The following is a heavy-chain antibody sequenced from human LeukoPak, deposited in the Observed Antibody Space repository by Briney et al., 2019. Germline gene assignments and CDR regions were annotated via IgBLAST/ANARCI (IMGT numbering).Heavy chain of an antibody. D-gene: IGHD6-6*01. CDR3: APVPATDAFDI. CDR1: GFTFDDYA. J-gene: IGHJ3*02. CDR2: ISGSGGST. V-gene: IGHV3-23*01. Sequence: GGSLRLSCAASGFTFDDYAMHWVRQAPGKGLEWVSAISGSGGSTYYADSVKGRFTISRDNSKNTLYLQMNSLRAEDTAVYYCAPVPATDAFDIWGQGTMVTVSS.